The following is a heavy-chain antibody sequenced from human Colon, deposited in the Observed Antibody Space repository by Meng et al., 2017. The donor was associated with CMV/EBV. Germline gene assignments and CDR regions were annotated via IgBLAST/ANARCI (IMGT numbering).Heavy chain of an antibody. J-gene: IGHJ4*02. D-gene: IGHD3-10*01. CDR1: GGSISSSNYY. CDR3: ARRGVRSSSGSGY. V-gene: IGHV4-39*01. CDR2: IYYTGST. Sequence: GSLRLSCTVSGGSISSSNYYWDWIRQPPGKGLEWIGTIYYTGSTYYKPSLSSRVTLSDDTSKNQFSLKLNSVTAADTAIYYCARRGVRSSSGSGYWGQGTLVTVSS.